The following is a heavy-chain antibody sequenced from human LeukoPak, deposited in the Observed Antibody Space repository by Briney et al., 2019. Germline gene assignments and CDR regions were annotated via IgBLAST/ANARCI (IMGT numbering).Heavy chain of an antibody. Sequence: GGSLRLSCAAAGFSFSTTWMHWVRQPPGQWLGWVARITSDGTSISYAESVKGRFTSSRDTANNTLSLQMNSLRVDDTAIYYCARDWYHAIDHWGQGTLVTVSS. V-gene: IGHV3-74*03. D-gene: IGHD2-2*01. CDR1: GFSFSTTW. J-gene: IGHJ4*02. CDR2: ITSDGTSI. CDR3: ARDWYHAIDH.